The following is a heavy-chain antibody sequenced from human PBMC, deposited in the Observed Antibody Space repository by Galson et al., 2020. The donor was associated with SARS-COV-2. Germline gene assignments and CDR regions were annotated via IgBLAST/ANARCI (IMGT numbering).Heavy chain of an antibody. CDR1: GYSFTSYW. J-gene: IGHJ5*02. V-gene: IGHV5-10-1*01. D-gene: IGHD2-8*01. CDR2: IAPSDSYT. CDR3: ARHALYCTNCVCYYGFDP. Sequence: HGESLKISCKGSGYSFTSYWISWVRQMPGKGLEWMGRIAPSDSYTNYSPSFQGHVTISADKSISTAYLQWSSLKASDTAMYYCARHALYCTNCVCYYGFDPWGQGTLVTVSS.